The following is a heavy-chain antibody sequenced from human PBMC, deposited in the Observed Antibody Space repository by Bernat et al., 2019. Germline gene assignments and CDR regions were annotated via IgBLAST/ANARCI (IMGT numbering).Heavy chain of an antibody. J-gene: IGHJ6*02. Sequence: QLQLQESGPGLVKPSETLSLTCTASGGSISSGGYYWSWIRQHPGKGLEWIGYIYYSGSTYYNPSLKSRVTISVDTSKNQFSLKLSSVTAADTAVYYCARDGGGRGYDYDYYYGMDVWGQGTTVTVSS. CDR2: IYYSGST. V-gene: IGHV4-31*03. CDR1: GGSISSGGYY. D-gene: IGHD5-12*01. CDR3: ARDGGGRGYDYDYYYGMDV.